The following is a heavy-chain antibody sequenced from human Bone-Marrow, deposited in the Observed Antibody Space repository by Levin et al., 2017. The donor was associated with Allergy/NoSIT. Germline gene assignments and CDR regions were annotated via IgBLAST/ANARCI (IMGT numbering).Heavy chain of an antibody. Sequence: SVKVSCKASGDTFSDYVITWVRQAPGQGLEWMGEIIPVFGKPNYAERFQGRVTISMDKSTKTAYLDLSSLRSDDTAVYYCARGRIVVVTAYYYYGLDVWGQGTTVIVSS. CDR3: ARGRIVVVTAYYYYGLDV. V-gene: IGHV1-69*05. J-gene: IGHJ6*02. CDR1: GDTFSDYV. CDR2: IIPVFGKP. D-gene: IGHD3-22*01.